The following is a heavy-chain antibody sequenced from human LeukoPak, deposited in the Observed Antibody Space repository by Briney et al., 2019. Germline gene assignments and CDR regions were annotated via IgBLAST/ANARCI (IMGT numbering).Heavy chain of an antibody. CDR2: ISYDGSNK. J-gene: IGHJ4*02. CDR3: AKQSGYSYGCFDY. Sequence: GGSLRLSCAASGFTFSSYGMHRVRQAPGKGLEWVAVISYDGSNKYYADSVKGRFTISRDNSKNTLYLQMNSLRAEDTAVYYCAKQSGYSYGCFDYWGQGTLVTVSS. D-gene: IGHD5-18*01. V-gene: IGHV3-30*18. CDR1: GFTFSSYG.